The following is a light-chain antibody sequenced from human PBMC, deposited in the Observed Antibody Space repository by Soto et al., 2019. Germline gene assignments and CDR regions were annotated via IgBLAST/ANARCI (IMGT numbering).Light chain of an antibody. Sequence: EIVLTQSPGILSLSPGERASLSCRASQSVSSNYLAWYQQKPGQAPRHLIYGASSRATGIPDRFSGSGSGTDFTLTVSRLEPEDFAVYYCQRYGSSPLTFGGGTRVQIK. J-gene: IGKJ4*01. CDR1: QSVSSNY. CDR2: GAS. V-gene: IGKV3-20*01. CDR3: QRYGSSPLT.